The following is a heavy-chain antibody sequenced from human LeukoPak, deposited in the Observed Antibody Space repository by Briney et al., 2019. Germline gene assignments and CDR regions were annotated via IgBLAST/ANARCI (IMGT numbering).Heavy chain of an antibody. CDR3: VRLDPHIDGTSWFFDS. V-gene: IGHV4-59*08. CDR2: IYYTGST. CDR1: GGSISNYY. J-gene: IGHJ4*02. D-gene: IGHD2-21*01. Sequence: PSETLSLTCTVSGGSISNYYWSWIRQSPGEGLECIGYIYYTGSTNYNPSLKSRVTISLDTSKNQFSLKLSSVTAADTAVYYCVRLDPHIDGTSWFFDSWGQGTLVTVSS.